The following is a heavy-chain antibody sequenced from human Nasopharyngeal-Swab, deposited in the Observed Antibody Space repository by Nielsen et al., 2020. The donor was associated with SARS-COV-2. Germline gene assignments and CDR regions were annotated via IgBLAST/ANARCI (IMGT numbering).Heavy chain of an antibody. CDR1: GFSLSTSNVG. CDR3: VHSTGWRLDY. Sequence: SGPTLVKPSQTLTLTCTFSGFSLSTSNVGVSWVRPLPGKALEWLALLYWDDDNRYNPSLKSRITITKDTSKNHVVLTMTNMDPVDTATYFCVHSTGWRLDYWGQGTLVTVSS. J-gene: IGHJ4*02. D-gene: IGHD6-19*01. CDR2: LYWDDDN. V-gene: IGHV2-5*02.